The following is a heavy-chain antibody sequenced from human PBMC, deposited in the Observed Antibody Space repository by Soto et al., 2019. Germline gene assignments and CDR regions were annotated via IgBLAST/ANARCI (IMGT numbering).Heavy chain of an antibody. CDR1: GGTFSSYA. D-gene: IGHD2-21*01. J-gene: IGHJ6*02. CDR2: IIPIFGTA. Sequence: QVQLVQSGAEVKKPWSSVKVSCKASGGTFSSYAISWGRQAPGQGLEWMGGIIPIFGTANYAQKFQGRVTIPADESTSTAYMELSSLRSEATAVYYCARGQSLLLLEVYGMDVWGQGTTVTVSS. CDR3: ARGQSLLLLEVYGMDV. V-gene: IGHV1-69*12.